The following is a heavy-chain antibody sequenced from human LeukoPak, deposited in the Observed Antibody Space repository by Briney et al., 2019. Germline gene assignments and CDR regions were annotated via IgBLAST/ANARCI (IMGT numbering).Heavy chain of an antibody. CDR1: GFTFSSYS. CDR3: ARAQLEQLWLLFDY. D-gene: IGHD5-18*01. J-gene: IGHJ4*02. V-gene: IGHV3-21*01. CDR2: ISSSSSYI. Sequence: GGSLRLSCAASGFTFSSYSMTWVRQAPGKGLEWVSSISSSSSYIYYADSVKGRFTISRDNAKNSLYLQMNSLRAEDTAVYYCARAQLEQLWLLFDYWGQGTLVTVSS.